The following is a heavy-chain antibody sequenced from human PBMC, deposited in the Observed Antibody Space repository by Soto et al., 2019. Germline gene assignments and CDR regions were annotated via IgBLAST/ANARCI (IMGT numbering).Heavy chain of an antibody. CDR3: ATGVRGYCSGGSCYDY. V-gene: IGHV1-24*01. D-gene: IGHD2-15*01. Sequence: QVQLVQSGAEVKKPGASVKVSCKVSGYTLTELSMHWVRQAPGKGLEWMGGFDPEDGETIYAQKFQGRVTMTEDTSTDTAYMELSSLRSEDTTVYYCATGVRGYCSGGSCYDYWGQGTLVTVSS. J-gene: IGHJ4*02. CDR1: GYTLTELS. CDR2: FDPEDGET.